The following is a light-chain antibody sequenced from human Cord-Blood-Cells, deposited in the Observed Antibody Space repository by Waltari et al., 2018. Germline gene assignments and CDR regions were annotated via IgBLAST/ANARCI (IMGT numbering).Light chain of an antibody. CDR2: KAS. CDR3: QQYNSYPFT. J-gene: IGKJ3*01. V-gene: IGKV1-5*03. CDR1: QSISSW. Sequence: DILMTQSPSTLSASVGDRVTITCRASQSISSWLAWYQQKPGKAPKLLIYKASSLESGVPSRFSGSVSGTEFTLTISSLQPDDFATYYCQQYNSYPFTFGPGTKVDIK.